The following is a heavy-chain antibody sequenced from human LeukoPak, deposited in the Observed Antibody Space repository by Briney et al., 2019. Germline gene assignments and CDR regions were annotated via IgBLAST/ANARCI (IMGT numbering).Heavy chain of an antibody. CDR2: IYTSGST. D-gene: IGHD3-3*01. Sequence: SETLSLTCVVSGGSISSSNWWSWVRQPPGKGLEWIGRIYTSGSTNYNPSLKSRVTMSVDTSKNQFSLKLSSVTAADTAVYYCARETSRITIFGVAMEGAFDIWGQGTMVTVSS. V-gene: IGHV4-4*02. CDR1: GGSISSSNW. CDR3: ARETSRITIFGVAMEGAFDI. J-gene: IGHJ3*02.